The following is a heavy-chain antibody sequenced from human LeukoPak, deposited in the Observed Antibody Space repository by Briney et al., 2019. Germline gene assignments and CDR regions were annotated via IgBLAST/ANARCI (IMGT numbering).Heavy chain of an antibody. CDR3: ARVSLAGRGYSFMGPFDY. CDR1: GFTLSRYS. D-gene: IGHD5-18*01. J-gene: IGHJ4*02. CDR2: IYSGGST. V-gene: IGHV3-53*01. Sequence: GGSLRLSCAASGFTLSRYSMNWVRQAPGKGLEWVSVIYSGGSTYYADSVKGRFTISRDNSKNTLYLQMNSLRAEDTAVYYCARVSLAGRGYSFMGPFDYWGQGTLVTVSS.